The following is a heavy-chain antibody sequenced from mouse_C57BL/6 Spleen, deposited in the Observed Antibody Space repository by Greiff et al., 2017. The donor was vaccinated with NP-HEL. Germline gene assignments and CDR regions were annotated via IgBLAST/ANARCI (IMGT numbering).Heavy chain of an antibody. CDR3: ARRDYGNFEGFDY. J-gene: IGHJ2*01. CDR2: IYPGDGDT. V-gene: IGHV1-82*01. CDR1: GYAFSSSW. D-gene: IGHD2-1*01. Sequence: VKLQESGPELVKPGASVKISCKASGYAFSSSWMNWVKQRPGKGLEWIGRIYPGDGDTNYNGKFKGKATLTADKSSSTAYMQLSSLTSEDSAVYFCARRDYGNFEGFDYWGQGTTLTVSS.